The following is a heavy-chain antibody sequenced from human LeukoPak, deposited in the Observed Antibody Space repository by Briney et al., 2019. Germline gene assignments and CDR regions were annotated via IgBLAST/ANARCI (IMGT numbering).Heavy chain of an antibody. CDR1: GGTFSSYA. CDR3: ARAYCSSTSCLADAFDI. J-gene: IGHJ3*02. CDR2: IIPIFGTA. Sequence: SVKVSCKASGGTFSSYAISWVRQAPGLGLEWMGGIIPIFGTANYAQKFQGRVTITADKSTSTAYMELSSLRSEDTAVYYCARAYCSSTSCLADAFDIWGQGTMVTVSS. V-gene: IGHV1-69*06. D-gene: IGHD2-2*01.